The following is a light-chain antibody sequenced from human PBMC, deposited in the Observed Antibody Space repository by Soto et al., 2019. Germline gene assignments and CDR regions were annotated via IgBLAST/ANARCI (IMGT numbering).Light chain of an antibody. CDR1: SSDVGAYKY. CDR3: TSYVGSKIRV. CDR2: EVS. V-gene: IGLV2-8*01. J-gene: IGLJ3*02. Sequence: QSVLTQPPSASGSPGQSVTISCTGTSSDVGAYKYVSWYQQYPGKAPKLMIYEVSKRPSGVPDRFSGSKSGNTASLTVSGLQAEDEADYYGTSYVGSKIRVFGGGTKVPVL.